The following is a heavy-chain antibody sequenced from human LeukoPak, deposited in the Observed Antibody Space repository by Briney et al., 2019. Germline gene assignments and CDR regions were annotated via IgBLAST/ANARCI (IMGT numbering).Heavy chain of an antibody. CDR3: AKKGDLSWVGQQLAGYFDY. V-gene: IGHV3-21*04. CDR2: ISSSSSYI. J-gene: IGHJ4*02. D-gene: IGHD6-13*01. CDR1: GFTFSSYS. Sequence: PGGSLRLSCAASGFTFSSYSMNWVRQAPGKGLEWVSSISSSSSYIYYADSVKGRFTISRDNAKNSLYLQMNSLRAEDTAVYYCAKKGDLSWVGQQLAGYFDYWGQGTLVTVSS.